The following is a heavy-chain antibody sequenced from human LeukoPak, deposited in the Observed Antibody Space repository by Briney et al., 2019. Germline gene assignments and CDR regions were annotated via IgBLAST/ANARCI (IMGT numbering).Heavy chain of an antibody. CDR1: GGTFSSYA. D-gene: IGHD3-10*01. V-gene: IGHV1-69*01. CDR3: ARAIAMVRGVIYYYYYYMDV. J-gene: IGHJ6*03. CDR2: IIPIFGTA. Sequence: ASVKVSCKASGGTFSSYAISWVRQAPGQGLEWMGGIIPIFGTANYAQKFQGRVTITADESTSTAYMELSSLRSEDTAVYYCARAIAMVRGVIYYYYYYMDVWGKGTTVTISS.